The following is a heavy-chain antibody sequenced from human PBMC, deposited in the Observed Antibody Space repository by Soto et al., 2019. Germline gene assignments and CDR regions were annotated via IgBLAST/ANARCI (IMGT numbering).Heavy chain of an antibody. CDR3: ARYSPPKKTYDSNPGWFDP. CDR2: VRDTGST. Sequence: SETLSLTCPVSGGSMNIYYWTWIRQPPGKGLEWIGYVRDTGSTNYNPSLKSRVTISIDTSRNQFSLSLSSVTAADTAVYFCARYSPPKKTYDSNPGWFDPWGQGTLVTVS. V-gene: IGHV4-59*01. D-gene: IGHD3-22*01. J-gene: IGHJ5*02. CDR1: GGSMNIYY.